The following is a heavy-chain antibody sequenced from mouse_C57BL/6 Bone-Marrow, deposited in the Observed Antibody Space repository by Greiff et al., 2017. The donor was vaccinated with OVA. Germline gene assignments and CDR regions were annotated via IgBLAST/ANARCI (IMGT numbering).Heavy chain of an antibody. D-gene: IGHD1-1*01. CDR1: GYTFTSYW. J-gene: IGHJ1*03. CDR2: IHPSDSAT. CDR3: AIRYYGSSPYWYFDV. Sequence: VQLQQPGAELVKPGASVKVSCKASGYTFTSYWMHWVKQRPGQGLEWIGRIHPSDSATNYNQKFKGKATLTVDKPSRTAYMQLSSLTSEDSAVYYCAIRYYGSSPYWYFDVWGTGTTVTVSS. V-gene: IGHV1-74*01.